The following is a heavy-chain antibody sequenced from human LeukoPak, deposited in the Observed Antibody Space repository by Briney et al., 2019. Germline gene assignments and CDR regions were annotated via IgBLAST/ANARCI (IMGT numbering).Heavy chain of an antibody. CDR2: IYYSGST. CDR1: GGSISSSSYY. J-gene: IGHJ4*02. D-gene: IGHD2-15*01. CDR3: ARQLPPTPYDY. Sequence: PSETLSLTCTVSGGSISSSSYYWGWIRQPPGKGLEWTGSIYYSGSTYYNPSLKSRVTISVDTSKNQFSLKLSSVTAADTAVYYCARQLPPTPYDYWGQGTLVTVSS. V-gene: IGHV4-39*01.